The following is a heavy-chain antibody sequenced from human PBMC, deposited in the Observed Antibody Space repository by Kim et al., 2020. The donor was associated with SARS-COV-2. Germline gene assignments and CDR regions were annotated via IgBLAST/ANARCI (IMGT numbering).Heavy chain of an antibody. CDR1: GGTFSSYA. Sequence: SVKVSCKASGGTFSSYAISWVRQAPGQGLEWMGGIIPIFGTANYAQKFQGRVTITADESTSTAYMELSSLRSEDTAVCYCARSYGSGSYYSDYWGQGTLVTVSS. V-gene: IGHV1-69*13. CDR3: ARSYGSGSYYSDY. J-gene: IGHJ4*02. CDR2: IIPIFGTA. D-gene: IGHD3-10*01.